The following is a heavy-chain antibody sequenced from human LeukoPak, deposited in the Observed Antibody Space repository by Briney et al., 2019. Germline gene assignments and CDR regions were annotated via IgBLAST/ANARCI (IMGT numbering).Heavy chain of an antibody. Sequence: GGSLRLSCAASGFTFSSYEMNWVRQAPGKGLEWVSYISSSGSTIYYADSVKGRFTISRDNAKNSLYLQMNSLRAEDTAVYYCARDRMDYEADYWGQGTLVTVSS. CDR3: ARDRMDYEADY. D-gene: IGHD4-17*01. V-gene: IGHV3-48*03. J-gene: IGHJ4*02. CDR2: ISSSGSTI. CDR1: GFTFSSYE.